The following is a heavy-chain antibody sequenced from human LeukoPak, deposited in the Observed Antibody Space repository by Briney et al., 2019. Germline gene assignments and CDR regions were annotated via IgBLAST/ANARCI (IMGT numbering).Heavy chain of an antibody. CDR1: GYTFIDYT. V-gene: IGHV7-4-1*02. D-gene: IGHD3-22*01. CDR3: ARGDYETHGYQTR. Sequence: ASAKVSCKASGYTFIDYTMHWVRQAPGQGLEWMGWINTNTGNPTYAQGFTGRFVFSLDTSVSTAYLQISSLKADDTAMYYCARGDYETHGYQTRWGQGTLVTVSS. CDR2: INTNTGNP. J-gene: IGHJ4*02.